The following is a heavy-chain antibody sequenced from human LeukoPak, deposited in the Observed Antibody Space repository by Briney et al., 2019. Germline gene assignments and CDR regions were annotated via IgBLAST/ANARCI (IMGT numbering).Heavy chain of an antibody. CDR3: ARETRVGYGYYYYYYYMDV. D-gene: IGHD5-18*01. V-gene: IGHV3-7*01. Sequence: GGSLRLSCAASGFTFSSYWMSWVRQAPGKGLEWVANIKQDGSEKYYVDSVKGRFTISRDNAKNSLYLQMNSLRAEDTAVYYCARETRVGYGYYYYYYYMDVWGKGTTVTISS. J-gene: IGHJ6*03. CDR1: GFTFSSYW. CDR2: IKQDGSEK.